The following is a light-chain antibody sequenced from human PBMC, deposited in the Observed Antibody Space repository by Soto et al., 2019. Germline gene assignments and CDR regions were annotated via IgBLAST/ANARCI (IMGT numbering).Light chain of an antibody. V-gene: IGKV3D-11*02. CDR1: ETVSSN. J-gene: IGKJ5*01. CDR3: QQRDYWQVT. CDR2: GAS. Sequence: EILFTQSPGTLSLSPGERATLSCRASETVSSNLAWYQQKLGQAPRLLIYGASTRDTGIPARFSGSGSGTDFTLTISRLEPEDFEVYYCQQRDYWQVTFGQGTRLEIK.